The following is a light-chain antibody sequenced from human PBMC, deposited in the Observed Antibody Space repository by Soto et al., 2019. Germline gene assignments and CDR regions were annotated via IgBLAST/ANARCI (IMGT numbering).Light chain of an antibody. Sequence: QSVLTQPPSASGSPGQSVTISCTGTSTDVGAYNYVSWYQQHPGKAPKLIIYEVTKRPSGVPDRFSGSKSGNTASLTVSGRQAEDEAGYYCGSHAGDSNLVFGGGTKLTVL. CDR3: GSHAGDSNLV. V-gene: IGLV2-8*01. J-gene: IGLJ3*02. CDR2: EVT. CDR1: STDVGAYNY.